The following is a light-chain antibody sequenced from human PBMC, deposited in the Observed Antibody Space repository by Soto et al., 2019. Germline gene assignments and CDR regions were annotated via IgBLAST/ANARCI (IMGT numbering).Light chain of an antibody. CDR2: DVS. Sequence: QSALAQPASVSGSPGQSITISCTGTSSDVGHYNYVSWYQQHPGKVPKLLIYDVSIRPSGVPDRFSGSKSGNTASLTISGLQAQDEADYYCSSYTSSSTLVFGTGTKVTVL. CDR3: SSYTSSSTLV. CDR1: SSDVGHYNY. J-gene: IGLJ1*01. V-gene: IGLV2-14*01.